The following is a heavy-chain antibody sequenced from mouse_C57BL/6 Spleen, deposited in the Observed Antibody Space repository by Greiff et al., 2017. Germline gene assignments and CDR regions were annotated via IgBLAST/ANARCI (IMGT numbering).Heavy chain of an antibody. J-gene: IGHJ2*01. CDR2: IDPEDGET. CDR3: ARSDTTVVATHDN. CDR1: GFNIKDYY. V-gene: IGHV14-2*01. D-gene: IGHD1-1*01. Sequence: VQLQQSGAELVKPGASVKLSCTASGFNIKDYYMHWVKQRTEQGLEWIGRIDPEDGETKYAPKFQGKATTTADTSSNRAYLQLSSLTSEDTAVYYCARSDTTVVATHDNWGQGTTLTVTS.